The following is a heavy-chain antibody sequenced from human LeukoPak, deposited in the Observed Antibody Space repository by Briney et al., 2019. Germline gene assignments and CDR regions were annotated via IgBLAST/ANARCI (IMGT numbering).Heavy chain of an antibody. CDR2: ISYDGSNK. D-gene: IGHD3-22*01. Sequence: GGSLRLSCAASGFTFSSYAVHWVRQAPGKGLEWVAVISYDGSNKYYADSVKGRFTISRDNSKNTLYLQMNSLRAEDTAVYYCARVLVVSHAFDIWGQGTMVTVSS. J-gene: IGHJ3*02. CDR1: GFTFSSYA. CDR3: ARVLVVSHAFDI. V-gene: IGHV3-30-3*01.